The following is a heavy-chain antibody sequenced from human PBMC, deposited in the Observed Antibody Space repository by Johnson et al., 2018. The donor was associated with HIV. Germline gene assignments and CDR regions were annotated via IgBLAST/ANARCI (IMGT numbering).Heavy chain of an antibody. CDR1: GLSFSNFG. V-gene: IGHV3-33*08. Sequence: QVQLVESGGGVVRPGKSLTLSCVVSGLSFSNFGIHWVRQAPGKGPEWVAVISFDGNLKKYADSVKGRFSISRDNGKNSLYLQMNSLRAEDTALYYCARGAYSSSCHASDASDIWGQGTMVTVSS. D-gene: IGHD6-13*01. J-gene: IGHJ3*02. CDR2: ISFDGNLK. CDR3: ARGAYSSSCHASDASDI.